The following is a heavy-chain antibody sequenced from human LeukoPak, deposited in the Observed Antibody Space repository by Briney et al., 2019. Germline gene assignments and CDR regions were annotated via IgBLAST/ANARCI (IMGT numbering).Heavy chain of an antibody. J-gene: IGHJ5*02. CDR3: ARAQEGCSGGSCYYPKNWFDP. V-gene: IGHV1-24*01. CDR2: FDPEDGET. D-gene: IGHD2-15*01. CDR1: GYTLTELS. Sequence: ASVKVSCKVSGYTLTELSMHWVRQAPGKGLEWMGGFDPEDGETIYAQKFQGRVTITADKPTSTAYMELSSLRSEDTAVYYCARAQEGCSGGSCYYPKNWFDPWGQGTLVTVSS.